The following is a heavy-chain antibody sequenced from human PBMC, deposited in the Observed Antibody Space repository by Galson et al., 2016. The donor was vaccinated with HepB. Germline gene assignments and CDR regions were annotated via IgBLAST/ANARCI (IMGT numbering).Heavy chain of an antibody. CDR2: ISGSSDKI. Sequence: SLRLSCAASGFTLAGNGMPWARQAPGKGLEWLAYISGSSDKIYYGDSVKGRFTISRDNARNLLFLQMDGLRAEDTAVYFCARGDGTNWDFDYWGQGTLVTVSS. CDR3: ARGDGTNWDFDY. V-gene: IGHV3-48*04. J-gene: IGHJ4*02. D-gene: IGHD7-27*01. CDR1: GFTLAGNG.